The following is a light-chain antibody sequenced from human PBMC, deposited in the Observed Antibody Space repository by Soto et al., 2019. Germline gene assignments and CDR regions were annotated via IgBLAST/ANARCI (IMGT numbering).Light chain of an antibody. CDR2: DVS. J-gene: IGLJ1*01. Sequence: QSALTQPASVSASPGQSITISCTGTSSDVGGYNYVSWYQQHPGKAPKVMMFDVSNRPSGVSDRFSGSKSGNTASLTISGLQAEDEADYYCTSYTSRSTLVFGTGTQLTVL. CDR1: SSDVGGYNY. V-gene: IGLV2-14*01. CDR3: TSYTSRSTLV.